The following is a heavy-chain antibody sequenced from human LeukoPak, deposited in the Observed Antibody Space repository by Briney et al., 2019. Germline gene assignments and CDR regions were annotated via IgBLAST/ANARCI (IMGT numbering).Heavy chain of an antibody. V-gene: IGHV3-7*01. CDR2: INQDGSVQ. Sequence: EGSLRLSCAASGFPFSGYWMDWVRQAPGKGMEWVANINQDGSVQYYAASVRGRFTISRDNAKNSLYLQMNILRAEDTAVYYCSRSLDYLGQGALVTVSS. J-gene: IGHJ4*02. CDR1: GFPFSGYW. CDR3: SRSLDY.